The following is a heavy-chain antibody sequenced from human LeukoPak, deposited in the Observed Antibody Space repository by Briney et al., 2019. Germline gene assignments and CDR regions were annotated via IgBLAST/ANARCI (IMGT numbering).Heavy chain of an antibody. D-gene: IGHD3-10*01. Sequence: SETLSLTCTVSGGSISSYYWSWIRQPAGKGLEWIGRIYTSGSTNYNPSLKSRVTMSVDTSKNQFSLKLSSVTAADTAVYYCAGSTPSRRGVIRFDPWGQGTLVTVSS. CDR2: IYTSGST. CDR3: AGSTPSRRGVIRFDP. J-gene: IGHJ5*02. CDR1: GGSISSYY. V-gene: IGHV4-4*07.